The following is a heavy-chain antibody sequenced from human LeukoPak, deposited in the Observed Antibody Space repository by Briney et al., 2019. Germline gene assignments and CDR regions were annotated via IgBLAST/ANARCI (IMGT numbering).Heavy chain of an antibody. CDR1: GFTFSSYA. CDR2: IWYDGSNK. D-gene: IGHD6-13*01. CDR3: AREYLRVQLVSPYNWFDP. Sequence: PGGSLRLSCAASGFTFSSYAVHWVRQAPGKGLEWVAVIWYDGSNKYYADSVKGRFTISRDNSKNTLYLQMNSLRAEDTAVYYCAREYLRVQLVSPYNWFDPWGQGTLVTVSS. J-gene: IGHJ5*02. V-gene: IGHV3-33*08.